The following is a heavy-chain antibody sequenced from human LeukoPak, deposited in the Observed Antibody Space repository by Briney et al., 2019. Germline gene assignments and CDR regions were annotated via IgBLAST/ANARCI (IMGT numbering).Heavy chain of an antibody. J-gene: IGHJ4*02. D-gene: IGHD6-13*01. CDR1: GFTFSMSA. V-gene: IGHV3-30-3*01. CDR2: ISFDGGNK. Sequence: GGSLRLSCAPSGFTFSMSAMHWVRLAPGKGLDWVAVISFDGGNKFYADSVKGRFSISRDNSKNTLYLQMNSLGLDDTAVYFCARGRAGVAAAGFDYWGQGTLVTVSS. CDR3: ARGRAGVAAAGFDY.